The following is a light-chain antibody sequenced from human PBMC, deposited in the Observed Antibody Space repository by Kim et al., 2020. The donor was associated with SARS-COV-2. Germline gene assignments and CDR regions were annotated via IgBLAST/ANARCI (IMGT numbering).Light chain of an antibody. CDR1: KLGDKY. J-gene: IGLJ3*02. V-gene: IGLV3-1*01. CDR3: QAWDSSIVV. Sequence: VSPGQTASITCSGDKLGDKYACWYQQKPCQSPVLVIYQDSKRPSGIPERFSSSNSGNTATLTISGTQAMDEADYYCQAWDSSIVVFGGGTKLTVL. CDR2: QDS.